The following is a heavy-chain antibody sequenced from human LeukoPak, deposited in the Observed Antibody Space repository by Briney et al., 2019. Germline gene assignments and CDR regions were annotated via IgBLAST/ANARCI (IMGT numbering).Heavy chain of an antibody. CDR3: ARVVPVGANDY. CDR1: GYSIFSGYY. J-gene: IGHJ4*02. D-gene: IGHD4/OR15-4a*01. Sequence: PSETLSLTCAVSGYSIFSGYYWGWIRQPPGKGPEWLGTIFRAGNTYYNPSLKSRVTISVDTSRNQFSLKLSSVTAADTAMYYCARVVPVGANDYWGQGILVTVSS. CDR2: IFRAGNT. V-gene: IGHV4-38-2*01.